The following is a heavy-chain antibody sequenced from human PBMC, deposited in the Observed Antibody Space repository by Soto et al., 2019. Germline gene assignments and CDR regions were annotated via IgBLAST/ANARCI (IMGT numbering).Heavy chain of an antibody. CDR2: INWNGDST. Sequence: EVQLVESGGSVVRPGGSLRLSCAASGFTFDDYGMSWVRQAPGKGLEWVSGINWNGDSTGYADSVTGRFTISRDNAKNSLDLQMTSLRAEDTALYYCARGAIYCSGGRCYPVYWGQGTLVTVSS. CDR3: ARGAIYCSGGRCYPVY. V-gene: IGHV3-20*04. CDR1: GFTFDDYG. D-gene: IGHD2-15*01. J-gene: IGHJ4*02.